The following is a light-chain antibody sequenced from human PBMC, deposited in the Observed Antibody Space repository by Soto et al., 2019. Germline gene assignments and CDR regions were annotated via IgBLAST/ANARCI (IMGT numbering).Light chain of an antibody. V-gene: IGKV4-1*01. Sequence: DIVMTQSPDSLAVSLGERATINCKSSQRVLYSSSNKNYLAWYQQKPGQPPKLLIYWASTRESGVPDRFSGSGSGTDFTLTISSLQAEDVAVYYCQQYCSSPWTFGQGTKVENK. CDR3: QQYCSSPWT. CDR2: WAS. CDR1: QRVLYSSSNKNY. J-gene: IGKJ1*01.